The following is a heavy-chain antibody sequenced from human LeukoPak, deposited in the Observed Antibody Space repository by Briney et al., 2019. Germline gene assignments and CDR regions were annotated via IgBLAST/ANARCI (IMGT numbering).Heavy chain of an antibody. J-gene: IGHJ4*02. Sequence: PGGSLRLSCAASGFTFRNASMSWVRQAPGKGLEWVGRIKSKADGETTDYAAPVKGRFIISRDDSKNTLYLQMNSLKIEDTAVYFCAHRNTAMVRVDYWGQGTLITVSS. CDR2: IKSKADGETT. V-gene: IGHV3-15*01. D-gene: IGHD5-18*01. CDR1: GFTFRNAS. CDR3: AHRNTAMVRVDY.